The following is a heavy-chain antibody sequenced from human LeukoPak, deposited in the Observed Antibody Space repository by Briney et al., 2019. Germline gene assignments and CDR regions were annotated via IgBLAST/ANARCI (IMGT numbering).Heavy chain of an antibody. Sequence: ASVKVSCKASGYTFTSYYMHWVRQAPGQGLEWMGIINPSGGSTSYAQKLQGRVTMTTDTSTSTAYMELRSLRSDDTAVYYCARDMGQYNWFDPWGQGTLVTVSS. CDR1: GYTFTSYY. CDR2: INPSGGST. V-gene: IGHV1-46*01. D-gene: IGHD3-16*01. CDR3: ARDMGQYNWFDP. J-gene: IGHJ5*02.